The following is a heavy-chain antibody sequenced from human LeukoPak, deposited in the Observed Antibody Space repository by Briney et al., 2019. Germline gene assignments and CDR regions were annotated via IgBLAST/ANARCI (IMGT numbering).Heavy chain of an antibody. D-gene: IGHD1/OR15-1a*01. CDR3: ARKNSAFFDY. CDR2: IWFDGSNK. J-gene: IGHJ4*02. CDR1: GFTFSSYG. Sequence: GGSLRLSCAASGFTFSSYGMHWVRQAPGMGLEWVAVIWFDGSNKYYADSVKGRFTISRDNSKNTVYLQMNSLRAEDTAVYYCARKNSAFFDYWGQGTLVTVSS. V-gene: IGHV3-33*08.